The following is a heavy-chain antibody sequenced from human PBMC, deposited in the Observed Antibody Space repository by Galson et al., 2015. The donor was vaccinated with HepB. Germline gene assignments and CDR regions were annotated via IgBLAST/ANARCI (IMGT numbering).Heavy chain of an antibody. Sequence: SLRLSCAASGFTFSSYAMHWVRQAPGKGLEWVAVISYDGSNKYYADSVKGRFTISRDNSKNTLYLQMNSLRAEDTAVYYCARESLREDYYGMDVWGQGTTVTVSS. CDR1: GFTFSSYA. D-gene: IGHD5-12*01. CDR2: ISYDGSNK. V-gene: IGHV3-30-3*01. CDR3: ARESLREDYYGMDV. J-gene: IGHJ6*02.